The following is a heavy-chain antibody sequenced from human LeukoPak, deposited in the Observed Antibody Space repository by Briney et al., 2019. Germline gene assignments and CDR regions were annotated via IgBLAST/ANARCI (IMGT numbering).Heavy chain of an antibody. J-gene: IGHJ2*01. CDR3: ARVSYLGDWYFDL. Sequence: SETLSLTCTISGGSINTYYWSWIGQPAGRGLEWRGRIYTIGGNTKYNPSLESRVAMSADTSKNQFSLKMTSVTAADTAVYYCARVSYLGDWYFDLWGRGTLVTVSS. D-gene: IGHD1-26*01. CDR2: IYTIGGNT. CDR1: GGSINTYY. V-gene: IGHV4-4*07.